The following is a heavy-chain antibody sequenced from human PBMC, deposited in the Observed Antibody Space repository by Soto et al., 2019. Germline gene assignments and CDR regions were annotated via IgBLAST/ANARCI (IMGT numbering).Heavy chain of an antibody. Sequence: QVQLVESGGGVVQPGRSLRLSCLASGFTFSTYGIYWVRQAPAKGLEWVALVWHDGSKQYYADSAKGRFIISRDNSKNTVYLQMNSLRAEDTAVYYCARTDWNYGTGVFDIWGQGTMVTVSS. D-gene: IGHD1-7*01. V-gene: IGHV3-33*01. CDR1: GFTFSTYG. J-gene: IGHJ3*02. CDR3: ARTDWNYGTGVFDI. CDR2: VWHDGSKQ.